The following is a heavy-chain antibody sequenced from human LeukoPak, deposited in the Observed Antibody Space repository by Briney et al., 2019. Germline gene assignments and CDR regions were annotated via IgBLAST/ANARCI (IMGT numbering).Heavy chain of an antibody. CDR3: GRSPGQSLRSAWFDP. Sequence: SETLSLTFAVYGGSFSGYYWSWIRQPPGKGLEWIGEINHSGSTNYNPSLKSRVTISLDTSKNQFSLKLSSVTAADTAVYYCGRSPGQSLRSAWFDPWGQGTLVTVSS. J-gene: IGHJ5*02. V-gene: IGHV4-34*01. CDR1: GGSFSGYY. CDR2: INHSGST. D-gene: IGHD1-14*01.